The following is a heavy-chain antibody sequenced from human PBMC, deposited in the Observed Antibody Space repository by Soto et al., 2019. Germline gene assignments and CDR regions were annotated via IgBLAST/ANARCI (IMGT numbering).Heavy chain of an antibody. Sequence: GGSLRLSCAASGFTFSSCAMSWVRQAPGMGLEWVSAIGASGSTTYYADSMKGRFTISRDNSKNSLYLQMNSLRAEDTAVYYCAKYMDDILTGYYPAPDYWGQGTRVTVAS. J-gene: IGHJ4*02. D-gene: IGHD3-9*01. CDR1: GFTFSSCA. CDR2: IGASGSTT. V-gene: IGHV3-23*05. CDR3: AKYMDDILTGYYPAPDY.